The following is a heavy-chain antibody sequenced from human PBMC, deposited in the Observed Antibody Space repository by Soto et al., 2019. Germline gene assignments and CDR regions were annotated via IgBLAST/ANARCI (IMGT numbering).Heavy chain of an antibody. CDR1: GGTFSNSA. D-gene: IGHD6-25*01. Sequence: QVHLEQSGPEVKKPGSSVKVSCKASGGTFSNSAISWVRQAPGQGLEWMGGIMPIFRTPDYAQKFQGRVTITAXXXXXXDYMELSGLRSDXTAXYYCARDKDRLXXXGNYYYILDVWGQGTTVTVSS. CDR3: ARDKDRLXXXGNYYYILDV. CDR2: IMPIFRTP. J-gene: IGHJ6*02. V-gene: IGHV1-69*12.